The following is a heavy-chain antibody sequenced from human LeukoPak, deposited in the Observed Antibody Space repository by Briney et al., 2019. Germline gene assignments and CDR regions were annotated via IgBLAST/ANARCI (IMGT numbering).Heavy chain of an antibody. D-gene: IGHD4-23*01. V-gene: IGHV3-30*07. J-gene: IGHJ6*03. CDR3: ARDGDTVLTRGYYYYMDV. CDR1: GFTFSSHA. Sequence: PGRSLRLSCAASGFTFSSHAMHWVRQAPGKGLEWVAVISYDGSNKYYADSVKGRFTISRDNAKNSLHLQMNSLRAEDTAVYYCARDGDTVLTRGYYYYMDVWGKGTTVTVSS. CDR2: ISYDGSNK.